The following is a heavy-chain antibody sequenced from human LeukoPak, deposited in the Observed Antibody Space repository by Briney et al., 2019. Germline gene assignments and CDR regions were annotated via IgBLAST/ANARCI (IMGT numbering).Heavy chain of an antibody. CDR2: ISGSGGST. CDR3: AKDGRPSGSYYY. Sequence: GGSLRLSCAASGFTFSDYYMSWIRQAPGKGLEWVSAISGSGGSTYYADSVKGRFTISRDNSKNTLYLQMNSLRAEDTAVHYCAKDGRPSGSYYYWGQGTLVTVSS. V-gene: IGHV3-23*01. D-gene: IGHD1-26*01. CDR1: GFTFSDYY. J-gene: IGHJ4*02.